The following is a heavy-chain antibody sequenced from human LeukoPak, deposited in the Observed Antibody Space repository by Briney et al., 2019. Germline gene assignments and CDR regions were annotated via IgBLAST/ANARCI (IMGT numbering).Heavy chain of an antibody. D-gene: IGHD3-10*01. CDR3: AREGRGVITSYFDY. CDR1: GFTFSNYA. V-gene: IGHV3-30-3*01. J-gene: IGHJ4*02. CDR2: MSYDGSNK. Sequence: GGSLRLSCAASGFTFSNYAMHWVRQAPGKGLEWVALMSYDGSNKFYADSVKGRFTISRDNSKSTLYLQMNSLKAEDTAVYYCAREGRGVITSYFDYWGQGTLVTVSS.